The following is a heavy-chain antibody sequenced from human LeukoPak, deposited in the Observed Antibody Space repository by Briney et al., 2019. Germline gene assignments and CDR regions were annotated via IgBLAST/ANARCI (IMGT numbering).Heavy chain of an antibody. Sequence: GASVKVSCKTIGGRFRSYGFSWVRQAPGQGLEWVGILKLNGGSTFYAQKFQGRVTMTTDASTSSVYMELSSLRSEDTAVYYCAREPPESYQFDYWGQGTLVTVSS. CDR3: AREPPESYQFDY. CDR2: LKLNGGST. D-gene: IGHD2-2*01. CDR1: GGRFRSYG. V-gene: IGHV1-46*01. J-gene: IGHJ4*02.